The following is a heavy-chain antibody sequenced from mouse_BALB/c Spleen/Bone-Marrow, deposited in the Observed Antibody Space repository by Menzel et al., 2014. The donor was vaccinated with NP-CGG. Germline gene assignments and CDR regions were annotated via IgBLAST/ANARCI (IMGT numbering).Heavy chain of an antibody. D-gene: IGHD2-4*01. V-gene: IGHV1-4*01. Sequence: QVQLQQSGAELARPGASVKMSCRASGYTFTTYTVHWVKQRPGQGLEWIGYINPSSDYTNYNQKFKDKATLTADKSSSTAYRQLSSLTSEDSAVYYCARRGVYDYPWFVYWGQGTLVTVSA. CDR1: GYTFTTYT. J-gene: IGHJ3*01. CDR2: INPSSDYT. CDR3: ARRGVYDYPWFVY.